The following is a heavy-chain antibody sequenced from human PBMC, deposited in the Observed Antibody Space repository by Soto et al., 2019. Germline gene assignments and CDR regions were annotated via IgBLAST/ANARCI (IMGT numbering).Heavy chain of an antibody. J-gene: IGHJ5*02. D-gene: IGHD3-9*01. CDR3: ARDLVVTDYYTGRWFDP. CDR2: ISPKSGGA. V-gene: IGHV1-2*02. Sequence: ASVKVSCKAVGYTFSDYYIQWVRQAPGQGLEYMGWISPKSGGAAYAQKFRGRVTMTRDTSVNLAYLHLSSLKSADTAVYYCARDLVVTDYYTGRWFDPWGQGTLVTVSS. CDR1: GYTFSDYY.